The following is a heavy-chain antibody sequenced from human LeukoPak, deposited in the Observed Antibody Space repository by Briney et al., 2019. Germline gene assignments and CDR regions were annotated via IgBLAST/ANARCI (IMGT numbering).Heavy chain of an antibody. V-gene: IGHV2-5*01. CDR2: IYWNDDK. CDR3: ARLSEDLEDERAFDI. J-gene: IGHJ3*02. Sequence: SGPTLVNPTQTLTLTCTFSGFSLSTSGVGVGWIRQPPGKALEWLALIYWNDDKRYSPSLKSRLTITKDTSKNQVVLTMTNMDPVDTATYYCARLSEDLEDERAFDIWGQGPMVTVSS. CDR1: GFSLSTSGVG. D-gene: IGHD6-19*01.